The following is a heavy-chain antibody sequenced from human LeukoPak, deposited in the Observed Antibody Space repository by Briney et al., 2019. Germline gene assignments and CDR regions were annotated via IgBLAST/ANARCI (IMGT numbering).Heavy chain of an antibody. D-gene: IGHD2-2*01. V-gene: IGHV4-39*01. CDR3: VRQAILPATMRFFDF. CDR1: GGSIINDNYY. J-gene: IGHJ4*02. CDR2: IYYSDTT. Sequence: SETLSLTCTVSGGSIINDNYYWGWIRQSPGKGLEWIGSIYYSDTTYYNPSLKSRVTVSEDTSNNQFSLKLSSVTAADTAVYYCVRQAILPATMRFFDFWGQGTLVTVSP.